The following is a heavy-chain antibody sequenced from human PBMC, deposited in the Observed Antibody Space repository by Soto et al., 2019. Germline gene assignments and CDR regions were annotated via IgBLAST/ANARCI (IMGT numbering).Heavy chain of an antibody. CDR1: GGSISSYY. Sequence: SETLSLTCTVSGGSISSYYWSWIRQPPGKGLEWIGYIYYSGSTNYNPSLKSRVTISVDTSKNQFSLKLSSVTAADTAVYYCAGEGTYGVYVAYWGQGTLVTVSS. CDR3: AGEGTYGVYVAY. V-gene: IGHV4-59*01. J-gene: IGHJ4*02. CDR2: IYYSGST. D-gene: IGHD3-10*01.